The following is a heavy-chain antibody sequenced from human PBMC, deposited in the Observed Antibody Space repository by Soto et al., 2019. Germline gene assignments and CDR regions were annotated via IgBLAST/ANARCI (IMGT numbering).Heavy chain of an antibody. CDR3: ARVRQGCSASNCYFDP. V-gene: IGHV4-4*02. CDR1: GGSVRAPDW. D-gene: IGHD6-25*01. Sequence: PSETLSLTCTLSGGSVRAPDWWNWVRQSPDKGLEWIAEVHISGHSNYNPSLRSRVSVSIDGSKNQFYLNLNSVTAADTAIYYCARVRQGCSASNCYFDPWGQGTQVTVSS. J-gene: IGHJ5*01. CDR2: VHISGHS.